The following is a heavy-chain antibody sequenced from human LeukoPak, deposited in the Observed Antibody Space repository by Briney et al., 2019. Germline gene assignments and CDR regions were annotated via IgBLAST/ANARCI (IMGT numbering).Heavy chain of an antibody. CDR2: INHSGGT. V-gene: IGHV4-34*01. J-gene: IGHJ4*02. CDR3: AQVSSGLGPLRDY. Sequence: PSETLSLTCAVYGGSFSGYYWHWIRQPPGKGLEWIGEINHSGGTKYNPSLKSRATISVDTSKTQFSLKLSSVTAADTAVYYCAQVSSGLGPLRDYWGQGTLVTVSS. CDR1: GGSFSGYY. D-gene: IGHD1-26*01.